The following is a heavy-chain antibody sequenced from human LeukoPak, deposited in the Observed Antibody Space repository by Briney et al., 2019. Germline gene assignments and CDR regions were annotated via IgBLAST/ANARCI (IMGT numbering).Heavy chain of an antibody. D-gene: IGHD1-26*01. CDR1: GDSVSSNSAA. CDR3: ASTYRDSGSYLFDY. V-gene: IGHV6-1*01. J-gene: IGHJ4*02. Sequence: SQTLSLTCAISGDSVSSNSAAWNWIRQSPSRGLEWLGRTYYRSKWYNDYAVSAKSRITINPDTSKNQFSLQLNSVTPEDTAVYYCASTYRDSGSYLFDYWGQGTLVTVSS. CDR2: TYYRSKWYN.